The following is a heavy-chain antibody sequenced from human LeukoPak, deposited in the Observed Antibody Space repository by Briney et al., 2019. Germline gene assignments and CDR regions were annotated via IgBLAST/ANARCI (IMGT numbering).Heavy chain of an antibody. J-gene: IGHJ4*02. CDR1: GFTFSNYW. CDR2: INPDGSEK. V-gene: IGHV3-7*01. D-gene: IGHD3-3*01. CDR3: ATYYDFWSAYRSDY. Sequence: GGSLRLSCAASGFTFSNYWMKWVRQPSGEGLEWVATINPDGSEKLYVDSVKGRFTISRDNAENSLYLQMNSLRAEDTAVYYCATYYDFWSAYRSDYWGQGTLVTVSS.